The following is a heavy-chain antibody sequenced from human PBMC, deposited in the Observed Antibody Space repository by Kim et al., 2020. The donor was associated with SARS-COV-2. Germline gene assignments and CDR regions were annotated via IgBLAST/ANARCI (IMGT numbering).Heavy chain of an antibody. J-gene: IGHJ4*02. D-gene: IGHD3-3*02. CDR2: IYYSGST. Sequence: SETLSLTCTVSGGSVSSGSYYWSWIRQPPGKGLEWIGYIYYSGSTNYNPSLKSRVTISVDTSKNQFSLKLSSVTAADTAVYYCAREFIFGPTDYWGQGTLVTVSS. V-gene: IGHV4-61*01. CDR3: AREFIFGPTDY. CDR1: GGSVSSGSYY.